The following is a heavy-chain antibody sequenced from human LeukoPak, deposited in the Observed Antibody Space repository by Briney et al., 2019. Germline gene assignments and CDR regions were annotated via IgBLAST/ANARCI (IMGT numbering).Heavy chain of an antibody. D-gene: IGHD2-2*01. CDR2: INHSGST. CDR1: GGSFSGYY. CDR3: ARVRAYCSSTSCTPWRIFDY. V-gene: IGHV4-34*01. J-gene: IGHJ4*02. Sequence: SETLSLTCAVYGGSFSGYYWSWIRQPPGKGLEWIGEINHSGSTNYNPSLKSRVTISVDTSKNQFSLKLSSVTAADTAVYYCARVRAYCSSTSCTPWRIFDYWGQGTLVTVSS.